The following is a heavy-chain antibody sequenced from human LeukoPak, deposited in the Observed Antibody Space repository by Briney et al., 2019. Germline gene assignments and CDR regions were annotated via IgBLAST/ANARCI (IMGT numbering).Heavy chain of an antibody. CDR3: AREYAALGFDI. V-gene: IGHV3-20*04. CDR1: GLTFDDRG. D-gene: IGHD7-27*01. CDR2: INWNGGST. Sequence: PGGSLRLSCAASGLTFDDRGMSWVRQAPGKGLEWVSGINWNGGSTAYADSVKGRFTISRDNAKKPLYLQMNSLRGEDTALYYCAREYAALGFDIWGQGTMVTVSS. J-gene: IGHJ3*02.